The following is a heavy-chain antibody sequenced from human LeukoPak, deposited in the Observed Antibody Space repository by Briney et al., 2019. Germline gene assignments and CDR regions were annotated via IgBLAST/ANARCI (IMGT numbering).Heavy chain of an antibody. V-gene: IGHV3-23*01. CDR2: ISGSGGST. D-gene: IGHD3-22*01. CDR1: GFTFSSYA. Sequence: PGRSLRLSCAASGFTFSSYAMSWVRQAPGKGLEWVSAISGSGGSTYYADSVKGRFTISRDNSKNTLYLQMNSLRAEDTAVYYCAKTAVSRYYDSSGSPDHWGQGTLVTVSS. CDR3: AKTAVSRYYDSSGSPDH. J-gene: IGHJ4*02.